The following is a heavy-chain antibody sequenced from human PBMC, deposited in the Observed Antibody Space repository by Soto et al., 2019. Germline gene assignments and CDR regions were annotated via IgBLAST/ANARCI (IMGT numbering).Heavy chain of an antibody. CDR1: GGSISSGDYY. CDR3: ARDSNYDFWSGYLGMDV. V-gene: IGHV4-30-4*01. CDR2: IYYSGST. Sequence: PSETLSLTCTVSGGSISSGDYYWSWIRQPPGKGLEWIGYIYYSGSTYYNPSLKSRVTISVDTSKNQFSLKLSSVTAADTAAYYCARDSNYDFWSGYLGMDVWGQGTTVTVSS. J-gene: IGHJ6*02. D-gene: IGHD3-3*01.